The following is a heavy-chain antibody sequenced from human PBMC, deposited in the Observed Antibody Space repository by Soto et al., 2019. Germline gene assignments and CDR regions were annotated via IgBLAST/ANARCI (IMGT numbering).Heavy chain of an antibody. D-gene: IGHD2-2*01. J-gene: IGHJ3*02. CDR1: GFTFSGSA. CDR3: TRETSTTDIVVAPAAKAHDAFDI. Sequence: GGSLRLSCAASGFTFSGSAMHWVRQASGKGLEWVGRIRSKANSYATAYAASVKGRFTISRDDSKNTAYLQMNSLKTEDTAVYYCTRETSTTDIVVAPAAKAHDAFDIWGQGTMVTVSS. CDR2: IRSKANSYAT. V-gene: IGHV3-73*01.